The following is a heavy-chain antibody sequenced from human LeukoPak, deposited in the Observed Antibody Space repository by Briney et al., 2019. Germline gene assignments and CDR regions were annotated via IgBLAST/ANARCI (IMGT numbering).Heavy chain of an antibody. CDR2: IIPILGIA. D-gene: IGHD2-21*02. J-gene: IGHJ3*02. CDR3: ARDYCGDDCLRVSDAFDI. V-gene: IGHV1-69*04. CDR1: GGTFSSYA. Sequence: SVKVSCKASGGTFSSYAISWVRQAPGQGLEWMGRIIPILGIANYAQKFQGRVTITADKSTSTAHMELSSLRSEDTAVYYCARDYCGDDCLRVSDAFDIWGQGTMVTVSS.